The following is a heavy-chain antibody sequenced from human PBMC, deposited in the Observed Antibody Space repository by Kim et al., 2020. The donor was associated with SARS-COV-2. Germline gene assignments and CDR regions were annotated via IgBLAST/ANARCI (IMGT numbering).Heavy chain of an antibody. CDR3: ARFFGTQLDP. D-gene: IGHD3-10*01. CDR2: LWYDGSKQ. Sequence: GGSLRLSCAASGSNFGSHHMHWVRQAPGKGLGWVAVLWYDGSKQYYADSMKGRFTISRDNSKNMLFLQMNSLRAEDTALYYCARFFGTQLDPWGQGTLVTVSS. V-gene: IGHV3-33*01. J-gene: IGHJ5*02. CDR1: GSNFGSHH.